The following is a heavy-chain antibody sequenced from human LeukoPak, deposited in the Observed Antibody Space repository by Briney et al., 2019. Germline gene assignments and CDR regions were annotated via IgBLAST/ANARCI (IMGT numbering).Heavy chain of an antibody. CDR3: ARGSSSWGGDYFDY. V-gene: IGHV1-8*01. CDR1: GYTFTSYD. CDR2: MNPNSGNT. J-gene: IGHJ4*02. D-gene: IGHD6-13*01. Sequence: ASVKVSCKASGYTFTSYDINWVRQATGQGLKWMGWMNPNSGNTGYAQKFQGRVTMTRNTSISTAYMELSSLRSEDTAVYYYARGSSSWGGDYFDYWGQGTLVTVSS.